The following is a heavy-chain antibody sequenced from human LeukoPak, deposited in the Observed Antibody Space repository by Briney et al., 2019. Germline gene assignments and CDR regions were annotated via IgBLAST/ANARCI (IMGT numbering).Heavy chain of an antibody. J-gene: IGHJ6*03. CDR1: GGSISSYY. Sequence: PSETLSLTCTVSGGSISSYYWSWIRQPPGKGLEWIGYIYYSGSTNYNPSLKSRVTISVDTSKNQFSLKLSSVTAADTAVYYCARARRVGASFVKTTYYMDVWGKGTTVTVSS. CDR3: ARARRVGASFVKTTYYMDV. D-gene: IGHD1-26*01. V-gene: IGHV4-59*08. CDR2: IYYSGST.